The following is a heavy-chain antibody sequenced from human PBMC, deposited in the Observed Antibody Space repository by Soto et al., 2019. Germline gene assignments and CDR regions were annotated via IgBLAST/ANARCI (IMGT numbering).Heavy chain of an antibody. Sequence: SVKVSCKASGGTFSSYTISWVRQAPGQGLEWMGGIIPIFGTANYAQKFQGRVTITADESTSTAYMELSSLRSEDTAVYYCARGHCSSTSCVYGMDVWGQGTTVTVSS. CDR2: IIPIFGTA. CDR3: ARGHCSSTSCVYGMDV. CDR1: GGTFSSYT. J-gene: IGHJ6*02. V-gene: IGHV1-69*13. D-gene: IGHD2-2*01.